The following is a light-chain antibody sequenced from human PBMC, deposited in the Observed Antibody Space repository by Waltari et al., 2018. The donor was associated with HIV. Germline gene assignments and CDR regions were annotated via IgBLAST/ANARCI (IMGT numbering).Light chain of an antibody. V-gene: IGKV2D-29*01. CDR3: RQSIELPPP. CDR1: QSLLHSDGKTY. CDR2: QVS. Sequence: DIVLTQAPLSLSVTPGQPAHISRKSSQSLLHSDGKTYLYWTFQRPGQPPQLLIYQVSTRFSGVPVRFSGVGSWPYFTLKISRVEADDVVTYCCRQSIELPPPFGQGTTLDIK. J-gene: IGKJ2*01.